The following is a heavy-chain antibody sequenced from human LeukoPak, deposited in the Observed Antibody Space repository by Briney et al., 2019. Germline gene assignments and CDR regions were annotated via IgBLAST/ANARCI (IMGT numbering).Heavy chain of an antibody. D-gene: IGHD5-18*01. CDR2: ISAYNGNT. Sequence: GASVKVSCKASGYTFTSYGISWVRQAPGQGLEWMGWISAYNGNTNYAQKLQGRVTMTTDTSTSTAYMELSSLRSEDTAVYYCAARLRGYSGLGRSNYWYFDLWGRGTLVTVSS. J-gene: IGHJ2*01. CDR1: GYTFTSYG. CDR3: AARLRGYSGLGRSNYWYFDL. V-gene: IGHV1-18*01.